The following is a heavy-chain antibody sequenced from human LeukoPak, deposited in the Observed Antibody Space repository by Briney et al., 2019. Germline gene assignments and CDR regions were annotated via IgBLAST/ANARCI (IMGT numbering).Heavy chain of an antibody. J-gene: IGHJ4*02. CDR2: IYYSGST. Sequence: SETLSLTCTVSGGSISSGDYYWSWIRQPPGKGLEWIGYIYYSGSTYYNPSLKSRATISVDTSKNQFSLKLSSVTAADTAVYYCARAGNYCGGDCYSHPPDYWGQGTLVTVSS. CDR3: ARAGNYCGGDCYSHPPDY. D-gene: IGHD2-21*01. CDR1: GGSISSGDYY. V-gene: IGHV4-30-4*08.